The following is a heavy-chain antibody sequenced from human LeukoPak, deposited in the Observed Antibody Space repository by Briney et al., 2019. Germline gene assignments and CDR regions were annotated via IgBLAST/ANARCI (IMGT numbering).Heavy chain of an antibody. J-gene: IGHJ6*04. CDR2: IYYSGST. D-gene: IGHD2-2*02. Sequence: SETLSLTCTVSGGSISSYYWSWIRQPPGKGLEWIGYIYYSGSTNYYPSLKSRVTISVATSKSQFSLKLSSVTAADTAVYYCAGALVGYCSSTSCYSIYYYYYGMDVWGKGTTVTVSS. CDR3: AGALVGYCSSTSCYSIYYYYYGMDV. V-gene: IGHV4-59*01. CDR1: GGSISSYY.